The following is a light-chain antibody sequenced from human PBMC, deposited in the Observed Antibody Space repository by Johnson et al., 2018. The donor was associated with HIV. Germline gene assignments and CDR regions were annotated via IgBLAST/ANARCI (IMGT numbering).Light chain of an antibody. V-gene: IGLV1-51*02. CDR2: ENN. CDR1: SSNTGRNY. Sequence: QSVLTQPPSVSAAPGQKVTISCSGSSSNTGRNYVSWYQQLPGTAPKVLIYENNKRPSGIPDRFSGSKSGTSATLGITGLQTGDEADYYCGTWDSSLSASYGFGTGTKVTVL. J-gene: IGLJ1*01. CDR3: GTWDSSLSASYG.